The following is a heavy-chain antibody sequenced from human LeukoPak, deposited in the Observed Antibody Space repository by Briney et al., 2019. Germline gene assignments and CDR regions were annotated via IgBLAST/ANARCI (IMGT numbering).Heavy chain of an antibody. V-gene: IGHV3-30*18. CDR1: GFTFSNSG. D-gene: IGHD3-22*01. J-gene: IGHJ4*02. CDR3: AKDPNSSGYRHLDY. Sequence: GRSLRLSCVASGFTFSNSGMHWVRQTPGKGLEWVAVISYDETNKTYADSVKGRFTISGDNSNNTLYLQMSSLRAEDTAVYYCAKDPNSSGYRHLDYWGQGTLVTVSS. CDR2: ISYDETNK.